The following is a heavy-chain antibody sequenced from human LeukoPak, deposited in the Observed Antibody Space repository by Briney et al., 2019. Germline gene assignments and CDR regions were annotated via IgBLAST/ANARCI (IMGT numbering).Heavy chain of an antibody. J-gene: IGHJ4*02. V-gene: IGHV3-7*01. Sequence: GGSLRLSCAASGFTFSSYWMSWVRQAPGKGLEWVANIKQDGSEKYYVDSVKGRFTISRDNAKNSLYLQMNSLRAEDTAVYYCARATFGYGDFEFYFDYWGQGTLVTVSS. D-gene: IGHD4-17*01. CDR3: ARATFGYGDFEFYFDY. CDR1: GFTFSSYW. CDR2: IKQDGSEK.